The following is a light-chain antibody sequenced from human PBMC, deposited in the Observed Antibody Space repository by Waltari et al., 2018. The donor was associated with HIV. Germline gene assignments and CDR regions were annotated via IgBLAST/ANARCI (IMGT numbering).Light chain of an antibody. CDR2: WAS. CDR3: QQYYNTPLT. V-gene: IGKV4-1*01. J-gene: IGKJ4*01. Sequence: DFVMTQSPDPLTLSLGERAPIHCTSSQSILYTSNNKNYLAWYQQKPGQPTNLLIYWASIREAGGPDRFRGSGSGTDFTITISSLQAEDVAVYYCQQYYNTPLTLGGGTKVECK. CDR1: QSILYTSNNKNY.